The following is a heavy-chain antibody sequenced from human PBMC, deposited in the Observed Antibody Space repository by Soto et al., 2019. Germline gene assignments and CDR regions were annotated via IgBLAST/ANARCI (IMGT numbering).Heavy chain of an antibody. CDR2: TTDDGGRT. V-gene: IGHV3-23*01. Sequence: EVQLLESGGGLVEPGGSLRLSCTASGFSFSSYAMTWVRQAPGKGLEWVSSTTDDGGRTFYADSVKGRFTISRDNAKNSLYLQMNSLRAEDTAVYYCARDGELLDYWGQGTLVTVSS. CDR1: GFSFSSYA. J-gene: IGHJ4*02. CDR3: ARDGELLDY. D-gene: IGHD1-26*01.